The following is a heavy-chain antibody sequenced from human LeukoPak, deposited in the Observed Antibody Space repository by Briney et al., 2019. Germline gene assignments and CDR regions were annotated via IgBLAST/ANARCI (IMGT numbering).Heavy chain of an antibody. CDR1: GGSFSGYY. CDR2: INHSGST. J-gene: IGHJ2*01. Sequence: PSETLSLTCAVYGGSFSGYYWSWIRQPPGEGLEWIGEINHSGSTNYNPSLKSRVTISVDTSRDQFSLKLSSVTAADTAVYYCASRGPSYARRSFDLWGRGTLVTVSS. D-gene: IGHD3-10*01. CDR3: ASRGPSYARRSFDL. V-gene: IGHV4-34*01.